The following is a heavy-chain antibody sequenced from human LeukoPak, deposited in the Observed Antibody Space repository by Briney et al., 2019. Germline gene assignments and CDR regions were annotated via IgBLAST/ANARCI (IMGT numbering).Heavy chain of an antibody. V-gene: IGHV4-59*01. J-gene: IGHJ4*02. Sequence: PSETLSLTCTVSGGSISTYYWSWIRQPPGKGLEWIGYIYYSGSTNYNPSLKSRVTISLDTSKNQFSPKLNSVTAADTAMYYCARSFSPNYYDLLDYWGQGTLVTVSS. D-gene: IGHD3-22*01. CDR3: ARSFSPNYYDLLDY. CDR1: GGSISTYY. CDR2: IYYSGST.